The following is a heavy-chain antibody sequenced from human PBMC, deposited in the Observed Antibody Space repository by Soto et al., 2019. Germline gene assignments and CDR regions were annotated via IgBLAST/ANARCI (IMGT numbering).Heavy chain of an antibody. V-gene: IGHV1-18*01. D-gene: IGHD3-9*01. J-gene: IGHJ5*02. Sequence: QVHLVQSGGEMKKPGASVKVSCKASGYTFTNFGISWVRQAPGQGPEWVGWISAYNDERNYAQKFRGRVIMTTDTSTSTAYMELRTLTSDDTAVYYCARDYDIWGEDWFDPWGQGTLVTVSS. CDR1: GYTFTNFG. CDR3: ARDYDIWGEDWFDP. CDR2: ISAYNDER.